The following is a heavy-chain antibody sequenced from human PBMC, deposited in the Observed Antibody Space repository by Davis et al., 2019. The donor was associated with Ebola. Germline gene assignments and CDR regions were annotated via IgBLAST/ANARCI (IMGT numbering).Heavy chain of an antibody. CDR2: IYYSGST. CDR3: ARGYCSGGSCYSRWFDP. Sequence: SETLSLTCTVSGGSISSGDYYWSWIRQPPGKGLEWIGYIYYSGSTYYNPSLKSRVTISVDTSKNQFSLKLSSVTAADTAVYYCARGYCSGGSCYSRWFDPWGQGTLVTVSS. D-gene: IGHD2-15*01. CDR1: GGSISSGDYY. J-gene: IGHJ5*02. V-gene: IGHV4-30-4*01.